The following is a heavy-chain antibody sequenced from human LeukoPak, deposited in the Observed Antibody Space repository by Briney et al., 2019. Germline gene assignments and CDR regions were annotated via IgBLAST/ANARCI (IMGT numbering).Heavy chain of an antibody. D-gene: IGHD5-24*01. J-gene: IGHJ4*02. Sequence: GEALKISCKGSGYSFTSYWIGWVRQMPGKGLEGMGIIYPGCSDTRYSPSFQGQVNISADKSITIAYLQWRSLKAADTVLYCCPRGDNGWLPIDYWGQGTLVTVSS. CDR1: GYSFTSYW. CDR3: PRGDNGWLPIDY. V-gene: IGHV5-51*01. CDR2: IYPGCSDT.